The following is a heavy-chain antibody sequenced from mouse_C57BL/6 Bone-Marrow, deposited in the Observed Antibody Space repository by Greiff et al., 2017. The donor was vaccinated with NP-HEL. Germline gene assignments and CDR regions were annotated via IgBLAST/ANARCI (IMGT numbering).Heavy chain of an antibody. CDR2: ISSGGSYT. CDR1: GFTFSSYG. J-gene: IGHJ2*01. V-gene: IGHV5-6*01. D-gene: IGHD1-1*02. CDR3: ARPYGDY. Sequence: EVQGVESGGDLVKPGGSLKLSCAASGFTFSSYGMSWVRQTPDKRLEWVATISSGGSYTYYPDSVKGRFTISRDNAKNTLYLQMSSLKSEDTAMYYCARPYGDYWGQGTTLTVSS.